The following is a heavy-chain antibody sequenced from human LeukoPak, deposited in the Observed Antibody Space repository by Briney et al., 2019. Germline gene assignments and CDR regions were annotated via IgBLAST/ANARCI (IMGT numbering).Heavy chain of an antibody. CDR2: IYYSGST. V-gene: IGHV4-39*01. Sequence: SETLSLTCTVSGGSISSSSYYWGWIRQPPGKGLEWIGSIYYSGSTYYNPSLKSRVTISVDTSKNQFSLKLSSVTAADTAVYYCARPIAAAGDVWFDPWGQGTLVTVSS. CDR1: GGSISSSSYY. D-gene: IGHD6-13*01. CDR3: ARPIAAAGDVWFDP. J-gene: IGHJ5*02.